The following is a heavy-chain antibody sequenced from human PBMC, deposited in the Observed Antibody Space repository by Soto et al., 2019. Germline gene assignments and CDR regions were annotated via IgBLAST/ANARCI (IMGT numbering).Heavy chain of an antibody. D-gene: IGHD2-15*01. CDR2: IRPDGSAK. CDR3: AKDGAPRYCSRSSCHPAGAY. CDR1: GFTFSTSW. J-gene: IGHJ4*02. Sequence: GGSLRLSCATSGFTFSTSWMAWVRQAPGKGLGWVASIRPDGSAKYYVDSVKGRFTISRDNAKNSLSLQMNSLRGDDTALYYCAKDGAPRYCSRSSCHPAGAYWGQGTLVTVSS. V-gene: IGHV3-7*01.